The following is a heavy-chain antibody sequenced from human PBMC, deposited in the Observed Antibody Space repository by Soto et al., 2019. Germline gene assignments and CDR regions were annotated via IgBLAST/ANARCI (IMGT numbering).Heavy chain of an antibody. Sequence: SLRLSGTASSFTFGDYAIRWVRLAPRKRVEWVCYIRSTAYRGPTEYPSPVTGRFPISRDDSKSNPYLKTNSLNTEDPAVYYFTKVDSWPPGTLVTVSS. CDR2: IRSTAYRGPT. CDR3: TKVDS. J-gene: IGHJ4*02. V-gene: IGHV3-49*04. CDR1: SFTFGDYA.